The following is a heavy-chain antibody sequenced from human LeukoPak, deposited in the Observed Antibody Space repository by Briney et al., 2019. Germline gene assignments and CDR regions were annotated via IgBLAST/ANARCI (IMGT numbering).Heavy chain of an antibody. Sequence: GGSLRLSCAASGFTFSSYGMHWVRQAPGKGLEWVAFIRYDGSNKYYADSVKGRFTISRDNSKNTLYLQMNSLRAEDTAVYYCAKNHYDFWRGLFDYWGQGTLVTVSS. J-gene: IGHJ4*02. CDR1: GFTFSSYG. CDR2: IRYDGSNK. V-gene: IGHV3-30*02. D-gene: IGHD3-3*01. CDR3: AKNHYDFWRGLFDY.